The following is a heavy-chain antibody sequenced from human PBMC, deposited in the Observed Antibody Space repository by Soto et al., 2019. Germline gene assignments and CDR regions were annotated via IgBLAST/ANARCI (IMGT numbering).Heavy chain of an antibody. J-gene: IGHJ4*02. CDR1: GYTFTDYW. D-gene: IGHD1-26*01. Sequence: GESLKISCKGSGYTFTDYWIGWVRQMPGKGLEWMGIIYPGDSDTRYSPSFQGQVTISADKSISTAYVQWSSLKASDTALYYCARGAIVGSTRNYLDYWGQGTLVTSPQ. CDR3: ARGAIVGSTRNYLDY. CDR2: IYPGDSDT. V-gene: IGHV5-51*01.